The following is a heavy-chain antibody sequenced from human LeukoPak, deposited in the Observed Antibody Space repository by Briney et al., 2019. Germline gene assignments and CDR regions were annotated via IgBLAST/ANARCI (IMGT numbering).Heavy chain of an antibody. D-gene: IGHD6-19*01. V-gene: IGHV1-69*06. CDR2: IIPIFGTA. CDR1: GGTFSSYA. Sequence: SVKVSCKASGGTFSSYAISWVRQAPGQGLEWMGGIIPIFGTANYAQKFQGRVTITADKSTSTAYMELSSLRSEDTAVYYCAVGYSSGWAIGWYFDCWGQGTLVTVSS. J-gene: IGHJ4*02. CDR3: AVGYSSGWAIGWYFDC.